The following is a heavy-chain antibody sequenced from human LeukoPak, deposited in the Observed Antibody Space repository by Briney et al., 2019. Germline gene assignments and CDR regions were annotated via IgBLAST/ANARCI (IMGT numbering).Heavy chain of an antibody. Sequence: GGSLRLFCAACGFTFSSYAMSWVRQAPGRGLEWVSPISGSGSSKYYADSVKGRFTISRDKTKHTLYLQMHSLRAEDTAVYYCAKGVAVASPYYFDYWGQGTLVTVSS. CDR3: AKGVAVASPYYFDY. D-gene: IGHD6-19*01. CDR1: GFTFSSYA. V-gene: IGHV3-23*01. CDR2: ISGSGSSK. J-gene: IGHJ4*02.